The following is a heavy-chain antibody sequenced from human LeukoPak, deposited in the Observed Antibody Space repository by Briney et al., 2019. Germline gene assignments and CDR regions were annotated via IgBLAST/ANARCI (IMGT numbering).Heavy chain of an antibody. Sequence: SETLSLTCTVSGGSISSHYWSWIRQPPGKGLEWIGYIQNSGTTNYNPSLRSRVSISADTSNNQFSLKLTSVTAADTAVYYCARSVFTTSSHPYFCDYWGQEPWSPSPQ. CDR2: IQNSGTT. D-gene: IGHD3-22*01. CDR1: GGSISSHY. J-gene: IGHJ4*01. CDR3: ARSVFTTSSHPYFCDY. V-gene: IGHV4-59*11.